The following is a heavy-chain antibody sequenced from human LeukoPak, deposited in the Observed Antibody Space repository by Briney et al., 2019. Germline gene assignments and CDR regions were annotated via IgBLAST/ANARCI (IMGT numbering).Heavy chain of an antibody. Sequence: VASVKVSCKASGGTFSSYAISWVRQAPGQGLEWMGGIIPIFGTANYAQKFQGRVTITADESTSTAYMELSSLRSEDTAVYYCARGDTESYYGSGSYSFDYWGQGNLVTVSS. V-gene: IGHV1-69*13. D-gene: IGHD3-10*01. CDR2: IIPIFGTA. CDR1: GGTFSSYA. J-gene: IGHJ4*02. CDR3: ARGDTESYYGSGSYSFDY.